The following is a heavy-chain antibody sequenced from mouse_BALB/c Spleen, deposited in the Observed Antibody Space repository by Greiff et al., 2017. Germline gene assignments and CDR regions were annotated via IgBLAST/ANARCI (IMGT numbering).Heavy chain of an antibody. J-gene: IGHJ3*01. CDR3: ARGDGYYWFAY. CDR1: GFNIKDTY. Sequence: VHVKQSGAELVKPGASVKLSCTASGFNIKDTYMHWVKQRPEQGLEWIGRIDPANGNTKYDPKFQGKATITADTSSNTAYLQLSSLTSEDTAVYYCARGDGYYWFAYWGQGTLVTVSA. V-gene: IGHV14-3*02. D-gene: IGHD2-3*01. CDR2: IDPANGNT.